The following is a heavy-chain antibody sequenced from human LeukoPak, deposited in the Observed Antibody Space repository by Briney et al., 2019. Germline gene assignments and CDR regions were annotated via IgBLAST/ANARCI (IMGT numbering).Heavy chain of an antibody. V-gene: IGHV7-4-1*02. CDR3: ARGGYSYGYNYYYYYMDV. J-gene: IGHJ6*03. Sequence: ASVKVSCKASGYTFTSYAMNWVRQAPGQGLEWMGWINTNTGNPTYAQGFTGRCVFSLDTSVSTAYLQISSLKAEDTAVYYCARGGYSYGYNYYYYYMDVWGKGTTVTVSS. D-gene: IGHD5-18*01. CDR1: GYTFTSYA. CDR2: INTNTGNP.